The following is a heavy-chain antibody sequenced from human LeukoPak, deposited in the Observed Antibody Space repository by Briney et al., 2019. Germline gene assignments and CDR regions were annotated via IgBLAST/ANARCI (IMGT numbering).Heavy chain of an antibody. CDR3: ARVGGTVAGTGLDY. CDR1: GGTSSSYA. D-gene: IGHD6-19*01. Sequence: SVKVSCKASGGTSSSYAISWVRQAPGQGLEWMGGIIPIFGTANYAQKFQGRVTITADESTSTAYMELSSLRSEDTAVYYCARVGGTVAGTGLDYWGQGTLVTVSS. J-gene: IGHJ4*02. CDR2: IIPIFGTA. V-gene: IGHV1-69*13.